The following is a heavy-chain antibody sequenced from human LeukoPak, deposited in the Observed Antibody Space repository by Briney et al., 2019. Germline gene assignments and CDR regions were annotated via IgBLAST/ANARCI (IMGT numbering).Heavy chain of an antibody. V-gene: IGHV1-8*01. CDR1: GYTFTSYD. CDR2: MNPNSGNT. D-gene: IGHD3-9*01. CDR3: AREAIRYFDWLLLPTDYYGMDV. J-gene: IGHJ6*02. Sequence: ASVKVSCKASGYTFTSYDINWVRQATGQGLEWMGWMNPNSGNTGYAQKFQGRVTMTRNTSISTAYMELSSLRSEDTAVYYCAREAIRYFDWLLLPTDYYGMDVWGQGTTVTVSS.